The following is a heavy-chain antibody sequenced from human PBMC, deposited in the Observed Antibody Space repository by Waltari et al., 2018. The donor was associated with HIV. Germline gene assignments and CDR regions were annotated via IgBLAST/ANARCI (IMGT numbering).Heavy chain of an antibody. CDR1: GGSISSSSYY. V-gene: IGHV4-39*01. D-gene: IGHD3-22*01. Sequence: QLQLQESGPGLVKPSETLSLTCTVSGGSISSSSYYWGWIRQPPGKGLEWIGSIYYSGSTYFNPSLTSRVTISVDTSKNQFSLKLSSVTAAETAVYYCARHSLTYYYDSSGYSVAFDYWGQGTLVTVSS. J-gene: IGHJ4*02. CDR2: IYYSGST. CDR3: ARHSLTYYYDSSGYSVAFDY.